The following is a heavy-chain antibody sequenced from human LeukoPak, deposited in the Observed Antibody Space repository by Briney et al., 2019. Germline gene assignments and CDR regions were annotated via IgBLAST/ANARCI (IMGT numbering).Heavy chain of an antibody. CDR2: ISWNSGSI. Sequence: GGSLRLSCAASGFTFDDSAMHWVRHAPGKGLEWVSAISWNSGSIGYADSVKGRFTISRDNAKNSLYLQMNSLRAEDTALYYCAKDRYGSGSYGWFDPWGQGTLVTVSS. J-gene: IGHJ5*02. CDR3: AKDRYGSGSYGWFDP. CDR1: GFTFDDSA. D-gene: IGHD3-10*01. V-gene: IGHV3-9*01.